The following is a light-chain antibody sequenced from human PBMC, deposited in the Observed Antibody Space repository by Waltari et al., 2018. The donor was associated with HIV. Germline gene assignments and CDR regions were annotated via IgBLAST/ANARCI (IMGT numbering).Light chain of an antibody. J-gene: IGKJ3*01. CDR3: QQYNNWPPFT. Sequence: KVMTQSPATLSVSPGEGATLSCRASHSVSTNVAWYQQRPGQAPRLLIYGASTRATDIPARFSGSVSGTEFTLTISSLQSEDFAVYYCQQYNNWPPFTFGPGTKVEIK. CDR2: GAS. V-gene: IGKV3-15*01. CDR1: HSVSTN.